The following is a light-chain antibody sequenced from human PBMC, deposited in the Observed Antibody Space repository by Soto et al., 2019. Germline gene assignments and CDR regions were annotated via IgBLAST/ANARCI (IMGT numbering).Light chain of an antibody. CDR1: SGDVGGYYY. CDR3: SSYTAGGTI. V-gene: IGLV2-14*01. J-gene: IGLJ1*01. CDR2: EVS. Sequence: SVLTQPASVSGSPGQSITISCTGTSGDVGGYYYVSWYQQLPGKAPKLMISEVSNRPSGFSNRFSGSKSGNTASLTISGLQAEDEADYYCSSYTAGGTIFGTGTKLTVL.